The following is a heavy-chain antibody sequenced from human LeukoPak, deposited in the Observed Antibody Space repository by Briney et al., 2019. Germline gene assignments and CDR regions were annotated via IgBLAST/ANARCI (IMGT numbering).Heavy chain of an antibody. Sequence: GGSLRLSRAASGFTFSSYSMNWVRQAPGKGLEWVSSISSSSSYIYYADSVKGRFTISRDNAKNSLYLQMNSLRAEDTAVYYCARDLNLVDTAMDDSFGDAFDIWGQGTMVTVSS. CDR2: ISSSSSYI. CDR3: ARDLNLVDTAMDDSFGDAFDI. CDR1: GFTFSSYS. J-gene: IGHJ3*02. V-gene: IGHV3-21*01. D-gene: IGHD5-18*01.